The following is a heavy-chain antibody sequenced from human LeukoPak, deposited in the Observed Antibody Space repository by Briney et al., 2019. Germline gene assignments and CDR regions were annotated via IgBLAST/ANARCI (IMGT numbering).Heavy chain of an antibody. CDR3: ARDRDYVIDY. CDR1: GFTFSSYS. Sequence: GGSLRLSCAASGFTFSSYSMNWVRQAPGKGLEWVSSIGSSSSYEYYADSLKGRFTISRDNAKNSLYLQMNSLRAEDTAVYYCARDRDYVIDYWGQGTLVTVSS. CDR2: IGSSSSYE. J-gene: IGHJ4*02. D-gene: IGHD4-17*01. V-gene: IGHV3-21*01.